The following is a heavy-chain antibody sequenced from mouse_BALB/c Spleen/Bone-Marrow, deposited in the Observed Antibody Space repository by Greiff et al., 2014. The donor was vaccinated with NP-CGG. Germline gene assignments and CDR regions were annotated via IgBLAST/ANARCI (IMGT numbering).Heavy chain of an antibody. V-gene: IGHV14-3*02. CDR2: IDPANGNT. CDR3: AVYYYGISSFVY. CDR1: GFNIKDTY. D-gene: IGHD1-1*01. Sequence: EVNLVESGAELVKPGASVKLSCTASGFNIKDTYMHWVKQRPEQGLEWIGRIDPANGNTKYDPKFQGKATITADTSSNTAYLQLSSLTSEDTAAYYCAVYYYGISSFVYWGQGTLVTVSA. J-gene: IGHJ3*01.